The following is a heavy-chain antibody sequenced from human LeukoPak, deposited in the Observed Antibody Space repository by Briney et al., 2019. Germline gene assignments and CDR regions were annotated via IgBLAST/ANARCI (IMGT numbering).Heavy chain of an antibody. D-gene: IGHD7-27*01. Sequence: PSETLSLTCTVSGGSISSGDYYWSWIRQPPGKGLEWIGYIYYSGSTNYNPSLKSRVTISVDTSKNQFSLKLSSVTAADTAVYYCATLTGYYYYGMDVWGQGTTVTVSS. CDR1: GGSISSGDYY. CDR3: ATLTGYYYYGMDV. J-gene: IGHJ6*02. V-gene: IGHV4-30-4*01. CDR2: IYYSGST.